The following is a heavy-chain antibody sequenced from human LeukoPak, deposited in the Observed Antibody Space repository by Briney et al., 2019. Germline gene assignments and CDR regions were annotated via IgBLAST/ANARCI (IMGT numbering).Heavy chain of an antibody. D-gene: IGHD7-27*01. CDR1: GFTFSRYW. V-gene: IGHV3-7*01. CDR2: MKQDGSEK. CDR3: ARDLTGEGVGAFDI. J-gene: IGHJ3*02. Sequence: KPGGSLRLSCAASGFTFSRYWMTWVRQAPGKGLEWVAHMKQDGSEKYYVDPVKGRFTISRDNDKTSLYLQMSSLRAEDTAVYYCARDLTGEGVGAFDIWGQGTMVTVSS.